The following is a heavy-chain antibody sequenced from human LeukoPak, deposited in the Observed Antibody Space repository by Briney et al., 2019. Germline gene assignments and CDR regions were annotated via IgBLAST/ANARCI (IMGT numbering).Heavy chain of an antibody. Sequence: GGSLRLSCAASGFTFSNYGMHWVRQAPGKGLEWVAFIRYDGSNKYYADSVKGRFTISRDNSKNTLYLQMNSLRAEDTAVYYCATLPGGYYYEIIKGIEIFDYWGQGTLVTVSS. CDR2: IRYDGSNK. CDR1: GFTFSNYG. V-gene: IGHV3-30*02. CDR3: ATLPGGYYYEIIKGIEIFDY. J-gene: IGHJ4*02. D-gene: IGHD3-22*01.